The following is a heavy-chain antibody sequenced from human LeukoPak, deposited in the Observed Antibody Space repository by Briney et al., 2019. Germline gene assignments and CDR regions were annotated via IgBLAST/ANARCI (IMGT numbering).Heavy chain of an antibody. V-gene: IGHV3-23*01. Sequence: PGGSVTLLCALSGFPHCIYPMMCAPDARGEAVEGVSAISWSGGSTYYADPEKGRFTISRDNSKNTLYLKMNSLRAEDTAVYYCAKGRWEAAAGLNWFDPWGQGTLVAVSS. J-gene: IGHJ5*02. D-gene: IGHD6-13*01. CDR1: GFPHCIYP. CDR3: AKGRWEAAAGLNWFDP. CDR2: ISWSGGST.